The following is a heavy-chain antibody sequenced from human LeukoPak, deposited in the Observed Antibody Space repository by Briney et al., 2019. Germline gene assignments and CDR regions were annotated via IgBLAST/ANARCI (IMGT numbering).Heavy chain of an antibody. V-gene: IGHV3-64*01. CDR3: ASHGDYYGSGSYY. CDR2: ISSNGGST. CDR1: GFTFSSYA. J-gene: IGHJ4*02. Sequence: PGGSLRLSCAASGFTFSSYAMHWVRQAPGKGLEYVSAISSNGGSTYYANSVKGRFTISRDNSQKSLYLQMTSLRAEDTAVYYCASHGDYYGSGSYYWGQGSLVTVSS. D-gene: IGHD3-10*01.